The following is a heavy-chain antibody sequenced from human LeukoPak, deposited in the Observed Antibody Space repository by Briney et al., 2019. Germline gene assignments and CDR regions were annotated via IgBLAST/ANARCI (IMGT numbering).Heavy chain of an antibody. J-gene: IGHJ4*02. CDR2: IYHSGGT. Sequence: PSETLSLTCTVSGGSINDASWNWIRQPPGQGLEWIGYIYHSGGTNYNPSLKSRVTISLDTSKNQFSLKLSSVTAADTAVYYCARVRTYYRSLDSWGQGTLVTVSS. V-gene: IGHV4-59*01. D-gene: IGHD3-10*01. CDR1: GGSINDAS. CDR3: ARVRTYYRSLDS.